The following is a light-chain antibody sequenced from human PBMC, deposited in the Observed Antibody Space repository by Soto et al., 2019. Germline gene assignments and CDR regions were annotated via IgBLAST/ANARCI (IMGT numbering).Light chain of an antibody. V-gene: IGKV3-15*01. J-gene: IGKJ5*01. CDR1: QTADSN. CDR2: GAS. CDR3: QQRNIWPPVT. Sequence: EIVMTLPPDTLLVSQGERATLSCRASQTADSNLGWYQQKPGQPPRLLIYGASTRATGVPARFSGRGSGTDFTLTISSLEPEDSAVYYCQQRNIWPPVTFGQGTRLEIK.